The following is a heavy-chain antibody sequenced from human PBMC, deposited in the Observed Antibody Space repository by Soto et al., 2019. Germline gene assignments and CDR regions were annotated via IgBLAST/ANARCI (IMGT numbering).Heavy chain of an antibody. Sequence: QVQLVQSGDEVRKPGSSVKVSCKAPGYIFVNYGIAWVRQAPGQGLEWMGWLSPYSGNTHYASKVQGRLTMTTDTSTRTAYMDLGSLTSDDTAVYYCAMVDNCVTPTPQDVWGQGTTVTVSS. D-gene: IGHD5-12*01. CDR3: AMVDNCVTPTPQDV. CDR2: LSPYSGNT. CDR1: GYIFVNYG. V-gene: IGHV1-18*01. J-gene: IGHJ6*02.